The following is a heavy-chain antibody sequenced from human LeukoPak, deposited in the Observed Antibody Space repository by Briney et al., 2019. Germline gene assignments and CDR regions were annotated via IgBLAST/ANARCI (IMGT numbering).Heavy chain of an antibody. CDR2: IKQDGSEA. V-gene: IGHV3-7*03. D-gene: IGHD5-12*01. CDR3: TSLARSLATIPFFDQ. J-gene: IGHJ4*02. Sequence: GGSLRLSCAASGFTFTTYWMAWVRQAPGKGLEWVANIKQDGSEAVYADSVRGRFTISRDNAKNSLYLQMNSLKTEDTAVYYCTSLARSLATIPFFDQWGQGTLVTVSS. CDR1: GFTFTTYW.